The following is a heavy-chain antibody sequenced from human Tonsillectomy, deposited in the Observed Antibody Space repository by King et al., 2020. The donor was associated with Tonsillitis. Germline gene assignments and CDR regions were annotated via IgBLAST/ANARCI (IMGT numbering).Heavy chain of an antibody. CDR1: GFTFDHYT. CDR2: ISSDGVTI. V-gene: IGHV3-43*01. J-gene: IGHJ4*02. CDR3: ATERMKFFDY. D-gene: IGHD2-15*01. Sequence: VQLVESGGVVIQSGGSLRLSCAASGFTFDHYTMHWVRQAPGKGLEWVSLISSDGVTIYYADSMKGRFTISRDNSKNSLHLQMNSLRTEDTALYYFATERMKFFDYWGQGTLVTVSS.